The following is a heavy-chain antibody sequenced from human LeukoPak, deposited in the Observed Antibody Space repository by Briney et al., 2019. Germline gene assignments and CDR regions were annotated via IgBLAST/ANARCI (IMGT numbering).Heavy chain of an antibody. Sequence: ASVKVSCKASGGTFSSYVISWVRQAPGQGLEWMGGIIPIFGTANYAQKFQGRVTITADESTSTAYMELRSLRSDDTAVYYCARVLYYDSSGYYSYYFDYWGQGTLVTVSS. V-gene: IGHV1-69*01. D-gene: IGHD3-22*01. CDR3: ARVLYYDSSGYYSYYFDY. CDR1: GGTFSSYV. J-gene: IGHJ4*02. CDR2: IIPIFGTA.